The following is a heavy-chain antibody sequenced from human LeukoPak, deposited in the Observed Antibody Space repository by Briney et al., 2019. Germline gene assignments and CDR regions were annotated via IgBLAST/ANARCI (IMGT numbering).Heavy chain of an antibody. D-gene: IGHD3/OR15-3a*01. Sequence: GGSLRLSCAASGFTFSDYWMHWVRQAPGKGLVWVSRIKSDGSSTSYADSVKSRFTITRDSAKNTLYLQMNSLRAEDTAVYCCARGTGNYYGYWGQGTLVTVSS. CDR2: IKSDGSST. J-gene: IGHJ4*02. V-gene: IGHV3-74*01. CDR3: ARGTGNYYGY. CDR1: GFTFSDYW.